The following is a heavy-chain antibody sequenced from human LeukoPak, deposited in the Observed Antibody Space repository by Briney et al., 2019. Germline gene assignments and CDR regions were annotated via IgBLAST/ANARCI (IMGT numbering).Heavy chain of an antibody. V-gene: IGHV1-58*02. D-gene: IGHD3-3*01. CDR3: AAGDFRFLEWSYYLDY. CDR1: GFTFTSSA. CDR2: IVVGSGNT. Sequence: TSVKVSCKASGFTFTSSAMQWVRQARGQRLEWIGWIVVGSGNTNYAQKFQERVTITRDMSTSTAYMELSSLRSEDTAVYYCAAGDFRFLEWSYYLDYWGQGTLVTVSS. J-gene: IGHJ4*02.